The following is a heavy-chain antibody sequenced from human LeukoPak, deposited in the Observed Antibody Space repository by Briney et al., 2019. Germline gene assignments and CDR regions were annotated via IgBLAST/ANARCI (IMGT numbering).Heavy chain of an antibody. V-gene: IGHV3-30-3*01. Sequence: GRSLRLSCAAPGFTFSSYAMHWVRQAPGKGLEWVAVISYDGSNKYYADSEKSRFTISRDNSKNTLYLQMNSLRAEDTAVYYCARDLEMASYYFDYWGQGTLVTVSS. D-gene: IGHD5-24*01. CDR1: GFTFSSYA. CDR3: ARDLEMASYYFDY. J-gene: IGHJ4*02. CDR2: ISYDGSNK.